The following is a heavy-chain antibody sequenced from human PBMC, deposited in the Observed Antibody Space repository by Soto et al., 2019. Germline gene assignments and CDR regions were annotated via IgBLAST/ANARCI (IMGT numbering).Heavy chain of an antibody. CDR1: GFTFDDYA. J-gene: IGHJ3*02. CDR3: AKDKEELWFGSGAFDI. CDR2: ISWNSGSI. Sequence: EVQLVESGGGLVQPGRSLRLSCAASGFTFDDYAMHWVRQAPGKGLEWVSGISWNSGSIGYADSVKGRFTISRDNAKNSLYLQMNSLRAEDTALYYCAKDKEELWFGSGAFDIWGQGTMVTVSS. D-gene: IGHD3-10*01. V-gene: IGHV3-9*01.